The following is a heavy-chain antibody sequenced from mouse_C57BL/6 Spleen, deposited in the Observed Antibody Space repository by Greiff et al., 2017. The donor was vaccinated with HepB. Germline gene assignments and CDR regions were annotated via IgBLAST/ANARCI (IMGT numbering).Heavy chain of an antibody. Sequence: QVQLKQSGAELARPGASVKLSCKASGYTFTSYGISWVKQSTGQGLEWIGEIYPRSGNTYYTEKFKGKATLTADKSSSTAYMERRSLTSEDSAVYSWARSGAAQTTSYAMDYWGQGTSVTVSS. D-gene: IGHD3-2*02. J-gene: IGHJ4*01. CDR3: ARSGAAQTTSYAMDY. CDR1: GYTFTSYG. CDR2: IYPRSGNT. V-gene: IGHV1-81*01.